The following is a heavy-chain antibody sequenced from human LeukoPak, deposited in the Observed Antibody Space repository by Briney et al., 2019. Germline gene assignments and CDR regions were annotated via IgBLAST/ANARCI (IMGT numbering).Heavy chain of an antibody. CDR3: ARVSGMNFRYYYDSSGTSGYMDV. V-gene: IGHV3-30*02. D-gene: IGHD3-22*01. CDR2: IRYDGSNK. Sequence: PGGSLRLSCAASGFTFSSYGMHWVRQAPGKGLEWVAFIRYDGSNKYYADSVKGRFTISRDNSKNSLYLQMNSLRAEDTAVYYCARVSGMNFRYYYDSSGTSGYMDVWGKGTTVTVSS. CDR1: GFTFSSYG. J-gene: IGHJ6*03.